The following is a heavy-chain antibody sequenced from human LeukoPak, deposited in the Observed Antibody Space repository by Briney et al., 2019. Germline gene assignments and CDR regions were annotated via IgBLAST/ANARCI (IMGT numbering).Heavy chain of an antibody. CDR2: ISSSGSTI. V-gene: IGHV3-48*04. D-gene: IGHD3-10*02. Sequence: PGGSLRLSCAASGFTFSSYAMHWVRQAPGKGLEWVSYISSSGSTIYYADSVKGRFTISRDNAKNSLYLQMNSLRAEDTAVYYCARRRFNTLFGEIYYFDYWGQGTLVTVSS. J-gene: IGHJ4*02. CDR3: ARRRFNTLFGEIYYFDY. CDR1: GFTFSSYA.